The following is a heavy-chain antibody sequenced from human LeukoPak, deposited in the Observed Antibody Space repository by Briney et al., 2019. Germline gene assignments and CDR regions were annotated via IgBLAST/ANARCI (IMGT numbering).Heavy chain of an antibody. CDR1: GFTFSSYE. D-gene: IGHD3-10*01. CDR3: ARESSQGPDYFDY. Sequence: GGSLRLSCAASGFTFSSYEMNWVRQAPGKGLEWVSYISSSGSTIYYADSVKGRFTISRDNAKSSLYLQVNSLRAEDTAVYYCARESSQGPDYFDYWGQGTLVTVSS. CDR2: ISSSGSTI. J-gene: IGHJ4*02. V-gene: IGHV3-48*03.